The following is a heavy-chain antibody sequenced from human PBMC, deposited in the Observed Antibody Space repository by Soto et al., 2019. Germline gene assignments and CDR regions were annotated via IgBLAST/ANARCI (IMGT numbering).Heavy chain of an antibody. J-gene: IGHJ3*02. CDR2: IYYSGST. D-gene: IGHD3-10*01. V-gene: IGHV4-31*03. CDR3: ARDNSKLDSSGRPSIYAFDI. CDR1: GCSISSGGYC. Sequence: SETLSLTCTVSGCSISSGGYCWSWIRQHPGKGLEWIGYIYYSGSTYYNPSLKSRVTISVDTSKNQFSLKLSSVTAADTAVYYCARDNSKLDSSGRPSIYAFDIWGQGTMVTVSS.